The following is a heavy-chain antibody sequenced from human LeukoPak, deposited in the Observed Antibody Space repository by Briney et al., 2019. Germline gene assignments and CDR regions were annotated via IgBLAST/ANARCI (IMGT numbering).Heavy chain of an antibody. D-gene: IGHD1-1*01. Sequence: GASVKVSCKASGYTLTGYYIHWVRQAPGQGLEWMGWINPNSGDTNFAQKFQGRVTMTRDTSISTVYMELSRLTSDDTAVYYCARADWSMLEYWGQGTLVTVSS. V-gene: IGHV1-2*02. CDR2: INPNSGDT. CDR3: ARADWSMLEY. CDR1: GYTLTGYY. J-gene: IGHJ4*02.